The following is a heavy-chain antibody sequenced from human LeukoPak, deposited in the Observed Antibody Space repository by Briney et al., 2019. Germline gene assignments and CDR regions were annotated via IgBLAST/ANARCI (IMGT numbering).Heavy chain of an antibody. V-gene: IGHV4-34*01. CDR3: ARGLSGYSSSWTNSFHLDY. CDR2: INHSGSH. Sequence: SETLSLTCAVYGGFFSGYYWSWIRQPPGKGLEWIGEINHSGSHNFNPSLKSRVPIPLETSQKQFSLKLTSVTAADPAVYYCARGLSGYSSSWTNSFHLDYWGQGTLVTVSS. J-gene: IGHJ4*02. CDR1: GGFFSGYY. D-gene: IGHD6-13*01.